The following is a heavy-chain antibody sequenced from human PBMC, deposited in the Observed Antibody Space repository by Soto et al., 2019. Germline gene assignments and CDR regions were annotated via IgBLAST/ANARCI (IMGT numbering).Heavy chain of an antibody. V-gene: IGHV1-24*01. CDR1: GYTLTELS. Sequence: GASVKVSCKVSGYTLTELSMHWVRQAPGKGLEWMGGFDPEDGETIYAQKFQGRVTMTEDTSTDTAYMELSSLRSEDTAVYYCATVAGSGSYWRPFDYWGQGTLVTVSS. CDR2: FDPEDGET. CDR3: ATVAGSGSYWRPFDY. D-gene: IGHD1-26*01. J-gene: IGHJ4*02.